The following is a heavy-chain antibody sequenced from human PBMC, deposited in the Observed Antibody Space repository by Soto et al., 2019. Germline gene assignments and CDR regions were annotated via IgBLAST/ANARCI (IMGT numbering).Heavy chain of an antibody. Sequence: QVQLVESGGGVVQPGGAPRLSCVASGFIFSNFGMHWVRQAPGKGLEWVAVISSDEKIKQYADSVRGRFAISRDNSKNTLYLQTTSLRAEVTAIYYCARGLRSVLDYWGQGTLVTVSS. CDR2: ISSDEKIK. D-gene: IGHD6-6*01. CDR3: ARGLRSVLDY. J-gene: IGHJ4*02. V-gene: IGHV3-33*01. CDR1: GFIFSNFG.